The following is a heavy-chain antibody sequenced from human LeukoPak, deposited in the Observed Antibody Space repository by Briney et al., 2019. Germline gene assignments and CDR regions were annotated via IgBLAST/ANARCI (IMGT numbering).Heavy chain of an antibody. CDR1: GLTFSSYE. Sequence: GRSLRLSCAASGLTFSSYEVHWVRQATGKGMEWVSAIGTAGATYYPGCVKGRFTISRENAKNSVYLQMNSLRAGDTAVYYCARGYCSGGSCAGVWAFDIWGQGTMVTVSS. D-gene: IGHD2-15*01. J-gene: IGHJ3*02. CDR3: ARGYCSGGSCAGVWAFDI. V-gene: IGHV3-13*01. CDR2: IGTAGAT.